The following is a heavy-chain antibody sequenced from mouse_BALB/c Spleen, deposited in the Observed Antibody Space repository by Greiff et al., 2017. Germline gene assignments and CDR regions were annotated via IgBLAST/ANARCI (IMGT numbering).Heavy chain of an antibody. CDR2: IYPGDGDT. CDR1: GYAFSSYW. J-gene: IGHJ4*01. CDR3: ARLGRYGNYYYAMDY. D-gene: IGHD2-1*01. V-gene: IGHV1-80*01. Sequence: VQLQQSGAELVRPGSSVKISCKASGYAFSSYWMNWVKQRPGQGLEWIGQIYPGDGDTNYNGKFKGKATLTADKSSSTAYMQLSSLTSEDSAVYFCARLGRYGNYYYAMDYWGQGTSVTVSS.